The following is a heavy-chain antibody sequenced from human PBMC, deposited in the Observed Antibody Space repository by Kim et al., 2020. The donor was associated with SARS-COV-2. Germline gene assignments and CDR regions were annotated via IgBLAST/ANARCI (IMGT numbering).Heavy chain of an antibody. CDR1: DGSVSSNIHY. CDR3: ARMKGSRLLFDY. V-gene: IGHV4-61*01. J-gene: IGHJ4*02. D-gene: IGHD4-17*01. Sequence: SETLSLTCTVSDGSVSSNIHYWSWIRQPPGKGLEYIGYLFHTGSTHSNPSLRSRVTLLVDTSKNQFSLNLRSVTAADAAVYYCARMKGSRLLFDYWGQGTLVTVST. CDR2: LFHTGST.